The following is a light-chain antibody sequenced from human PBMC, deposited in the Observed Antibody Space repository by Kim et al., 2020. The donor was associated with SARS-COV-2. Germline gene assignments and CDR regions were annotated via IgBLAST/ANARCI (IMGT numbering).Light chain of an antibody. CDR1: TGSIASRF. Sequence: NFMLTQPHSVSESLGKTVTISCTRSTGSIASRFVQWYQQRPGSVTTTVIYENNERPSGVPDRFSGSIDSSSNSASLTISGLKPEDEADYFCHSYDSDSQVFGGGTQLTVL. J-gene: IGLJ2*01. V-gene: IGLV6-57*04. CDR2: ENN. CDR3: HSYDSDSQV.